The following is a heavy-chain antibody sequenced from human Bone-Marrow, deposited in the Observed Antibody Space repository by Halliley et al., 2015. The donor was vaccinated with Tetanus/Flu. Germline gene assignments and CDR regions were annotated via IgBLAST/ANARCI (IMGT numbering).Heavy chain of an antibody. CDR3: VRDSEVYCDSTSCYSAHHYNGMDV. Sequence: HYIDSVKGRFTISRDNSKNMLYLQMSSVRVEDTAVYYCVRDSEVYCDSTSCYSAHHYNGMDVWGQGTTVTVSS. J-gene: IGHJ6*02. D-gene: IGHD2-2*02. V-gene: IGHV3-33*01.